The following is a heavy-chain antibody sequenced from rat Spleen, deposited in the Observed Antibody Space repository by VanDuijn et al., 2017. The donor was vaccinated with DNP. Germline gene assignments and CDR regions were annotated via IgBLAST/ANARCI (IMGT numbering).Heavy chain of an antibody. CDR3: ATSPGPNWFAY. V-gene: IGHV5-19*01. D-gene: IGHD1-4*01. CDR1: GITFSNFG. Sequence: EVQLVESGGGLVQPGRSLKLSCAASGITFSNFGMAWVRQAPKKGLEWVATISISGDSTSYRNSVKGRFTISRDNAKSTLYLQMNSLRSEDTATYYCATSPGPNWFAYWGQGTLVTVSS. J-gene: IGHJ3*01. CDR2: ISISGDST.